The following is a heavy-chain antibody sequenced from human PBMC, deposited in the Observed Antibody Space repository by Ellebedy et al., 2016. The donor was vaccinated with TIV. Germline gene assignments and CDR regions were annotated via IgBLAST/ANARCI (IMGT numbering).Heavy chain of an antibody. V-gene: IGHV3-53*01. J-gene: IGHJ4*02. CDR3: AGASLYNRGDH. CDR2: LYPDGRP. Sequence: GGSLRLXXAASGFTVRSNYVNWVRQAPGKGLEWVSILYPDGRPFYAGSVKGRFTISRDNSKNTLSLQIDSRRVEDTAVYFCAGASLYNRGDHWGQGTLVTVSA. CDR1: GFTVRSNY. D-gene: IGHD1-1*01.